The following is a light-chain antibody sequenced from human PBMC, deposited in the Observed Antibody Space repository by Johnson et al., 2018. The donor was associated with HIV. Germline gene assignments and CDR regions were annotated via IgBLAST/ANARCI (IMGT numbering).Light chain of an antibody. J-gene: IGLJ1*01. CDR2: ENN. CDR1: SSNIANNY. CDR3: GTWDSSLRVGF. Sequence: QSVLTQPPSVSAAPGQKVTISCSGSSSNIANNYVSWYQQLPGTAPKLLIYENNKRPSGIPDRFSGYKSGTSATLGITGLQTGAEADYYCGTWDSSLRVGFFGPGTKVTFL. V-gene: IGLV1-51*02.